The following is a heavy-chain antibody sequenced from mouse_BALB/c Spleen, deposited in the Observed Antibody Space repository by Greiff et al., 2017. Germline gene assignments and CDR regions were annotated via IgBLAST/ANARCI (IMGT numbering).Heavy chain of an antibody. J-gene: IGHJ3*01. Sequence: EVQRVESGGGLVKPGGSLTLSCAASGFTFSSYAMSWVRQTPEKRLEWVASISSGGSTYYPDSVKGRFTISRDNARNILYLQMSSLRSEDTAMYYCARGHDYDEGFAYWGQGTLVTVAA. CDR3: ARGHDYDEGFAY. V-gene: IGHV5-6-5*01. CDR2: ISSGGST. D-gene: IGHD2-4*01. CDR1: GFTFSSYA.